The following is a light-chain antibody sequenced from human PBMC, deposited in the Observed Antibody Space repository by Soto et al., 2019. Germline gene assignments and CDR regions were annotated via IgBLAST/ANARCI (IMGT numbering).Light chain of an antibody. Sequence: QSALTQPASVSGSPGQSITISCTGTSSDVGANIFVSWYQQHPGKVPKLMIYTVSSRPSGVSQRFSGSKSGNTASLTISGLQAEDEADYYCSSYTSSSTVVFGGGTKLTVL. CDR1: SSDVGANIF. CDR2: TVS. V-gene: IGLV2-14*01. J-gene: IGLJ2*01. CDR3: SSYTSSSTVV.